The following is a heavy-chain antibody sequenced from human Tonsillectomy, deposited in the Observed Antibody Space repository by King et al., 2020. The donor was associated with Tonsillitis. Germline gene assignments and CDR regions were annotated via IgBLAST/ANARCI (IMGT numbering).Heavy chain of an antibody. CDR2: INSDGSST. J-gene: IGHJ3*02. Sequence: VQLVESGGGLVQPGGSLRLSCAVSGFTFSSYWMHWVRQAPGKGLMWVSRINSDGSSTNYADSVKGRFTVSRDNAKNTLYLQMNSLRDEDTAVYYCASGTYDFWSGYLDAFDIWGQGTLVTVSS. D-gene: IGHD3-3*01. CDR3: ASGTYDFWSGYLDAFDI. V-gene: IGHV3-74*01. CDR1: GFTFSSYW.